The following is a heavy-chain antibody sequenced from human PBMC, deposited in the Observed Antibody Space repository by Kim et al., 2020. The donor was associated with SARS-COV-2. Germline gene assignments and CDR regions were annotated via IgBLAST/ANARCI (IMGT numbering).Heavy chain of an antibody. V-gene: IGHV3-30*18. CDR2: ISYDGSNK. D-gene: IGHD6-19*01. J-gene: IGHJ3*02. CDR3: AKDYSSGWSGDAFDI. CDR1: GFTFSSYG. Sequence: GGSLRLSCAASGFTFSSYGMHWVRQAPGKGLEWVAVISYDGSNKYYADSVKGRFTISRDNSKNTLYLQMNSLRAEDTAVYYCAKDYSSGWSGDAFDIWGQGTMVTVSS.